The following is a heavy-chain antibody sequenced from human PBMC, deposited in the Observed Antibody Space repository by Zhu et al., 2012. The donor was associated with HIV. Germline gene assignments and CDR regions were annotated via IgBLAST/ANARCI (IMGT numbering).Heavy chain of an antibody. V-gene: IGHV4-4*09. CDR1: GGSISSYY. J-gene: IGHJ3*02. Sequence: QVQLQESGPGLVKPSETLSLTCTVSGGSISSYYWSWIRQPPGKGLEWIGYIYTSGSTNYNPSLKSRVTISVDTSKNQFSLKLSSVTAADTAVYYCARAVYDSSGYRLDAFDIWGQGTMVTVSS. CDR3: ARAVYDSSGYRLDAFDI. CDR2: IYTSGST. D-gene: IGHD3-22*01.